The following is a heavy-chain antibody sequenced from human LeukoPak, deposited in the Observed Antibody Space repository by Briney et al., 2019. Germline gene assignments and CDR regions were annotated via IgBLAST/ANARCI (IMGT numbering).Heavy chain of an antibody. CDR1: GFTVSSNY. D-gene: IGHD3-9*01. J-gene: IGHJ4*02. CDR2: IHSGGIT. V-gene: IGHV3-66*01. CDR3: ARGAREYFELDY. Sequence: GGSLRLSCAASGFTVSSNYMSWVRQAPGKGLEWVPVIHSGGITYYADSVKDRFTISRDNSKNTLFLQMDSLRVEDTAVYYCARGAREYFELDYWGQGTLVTVSS.